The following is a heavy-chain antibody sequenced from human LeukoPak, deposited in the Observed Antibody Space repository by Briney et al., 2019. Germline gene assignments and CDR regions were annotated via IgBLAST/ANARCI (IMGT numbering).Heavy chain of an antibody. CDR3: ARAPTVISF. CDR2: IKQDGSEK. D-gene: IGHD4-17*01. V-gene: IGHV3-7*01. Sequence: GGSLRLSCAASGFTFSSYWMSWVRQAPGKGLEWVAYIKQDGSEKYYADSVKGRFTISRDNAKNTLYLQMNSLRAEDTAVYYCARAPTVISFWGQGTLVTVSS. J-gene: IGHJ4*02. CDR1: GFTFSSYW.